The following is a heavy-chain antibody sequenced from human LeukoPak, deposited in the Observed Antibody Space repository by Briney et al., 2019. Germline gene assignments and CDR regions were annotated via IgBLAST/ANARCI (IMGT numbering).Heavy chain of an antibody. Sequence: GASVKVSCKASGQSLTGYFIHWVRQAPGQDLEWVGRIDPNTGDTIYAQNFQGRVTVTSATSISTAYMELSRLTSDDTAVYFCARLGLHGSGTYYFFDYWGQGTLVTVSS. J-gene: IGHJ4*02. V-gene: IGHV1-2*06. CDR1: GQSLTGYF. CDR3: ARLGLHGSGTYYFFDY. D-gene: IGHD3-10*01. CDR2: IDPNTGDT.